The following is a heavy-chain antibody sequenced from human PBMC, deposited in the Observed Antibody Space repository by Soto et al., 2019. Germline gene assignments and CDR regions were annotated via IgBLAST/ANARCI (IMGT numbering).Heavy chain of an antibody. Sequence: SVEVSCKASRYTFTSYSLHWPCHAPGQRLEWMGWINAGNGNTKYSQKFQGRVTITRDTSASTAYMELSSLRSEDTAVYYCARVFPHIVARDRKITLDYWGQGTLVTVSS. V-gene: IGHV1-3*01. D-gene: IGHD5-12*01. CDR2: INAGNGNT. CDR3: ARVFPHIVARDRKITLDY. CDR1: RYTFTSYS. J-gene: IGHJ4*02.